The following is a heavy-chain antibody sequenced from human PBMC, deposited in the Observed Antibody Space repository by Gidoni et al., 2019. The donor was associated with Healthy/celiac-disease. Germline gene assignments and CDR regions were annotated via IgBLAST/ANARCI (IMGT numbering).Heavy chain of an antibody. D-gene: IGHD6-19*01. CDR2: ISGSGGST. CDR1: GFTFSSYA. J-gene: IGHJ4*02. Sequence: EVQLLESGGGLVQPGGSLRLSCAASGFTFSSYAMSWVRQAPGKGMEWVSAISGSGGSTYYADSVKGRFTISRDNSKNTLYLQMNSLRAEDTAVYYCAKGSSGWWGYFDYWGQGTLVTVSS. V-gene: IGHV3-23*01. CDR3: AKGSSGWWGYFDY.